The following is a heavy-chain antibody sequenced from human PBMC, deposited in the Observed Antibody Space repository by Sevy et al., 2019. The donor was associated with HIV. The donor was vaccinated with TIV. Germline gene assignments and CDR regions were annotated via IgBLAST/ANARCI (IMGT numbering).Heavy chain of an antibody. CDR3: AGSAIGYYYYYGMDV. D-gene: IGHD3-10*01. V-gene: IGHV1-3*01. CDR2: INAGNGNT. J-gene: IGHJ6*02. Sequence: ASVKVSCKASGYTFTSYAMHWVRQAPGQRLEWMGWINAGNGNTKYSQKFQGRVTITRDTSASTAYMELSSLRSEDTAVYYCAGSAIGYYYYYGMDVWGQGTTVTVSS. CDR1: GYTFTSYA.